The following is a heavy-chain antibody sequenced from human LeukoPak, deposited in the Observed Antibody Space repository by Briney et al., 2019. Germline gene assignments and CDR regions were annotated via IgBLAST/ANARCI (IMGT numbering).Heavy chain of an antibody. CDR3: ARGVAGYGRYDY. D-gene: IGHD5-12*01. J-gene: IGHJ4*02. Sequence: SETLSLTCTVSGDSISTYYWSWIRQPPGKGLEWICYMYYSGSTNYNPSLKSRVTRSLDTPKIQFPLRLNSVTAADTAVYYCARGVAGYGRYDYWGQGTLVTVSS. V-gene: IGHV4-59*01. CDR2: MYYSGST. CDR1: GDSISTYY.